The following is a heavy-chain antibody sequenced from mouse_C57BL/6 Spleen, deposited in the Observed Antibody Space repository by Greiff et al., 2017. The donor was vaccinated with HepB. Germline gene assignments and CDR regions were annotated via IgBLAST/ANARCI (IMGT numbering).Heavy chain of an antibody. V-gene: IGHV10-1*01. CDR2: IRSKSNNYAT. D-gene: IGHD2-4*01. CDR3: VRHIYYDYDDAWFAY. J-gene: IGHJ3*01. Sequence: GGGLVQPNGSLKLSCAASGFSFNTYAMNWVRQAPGKGLEWVARIRSKSNNYATYYADSVKDRFTISRDDSESMLYLQMNNLKTEDTAMYYCVRHIYYDYDDAWFAYWGQGTLVTVSA. CDR1: GFSFNTYA.